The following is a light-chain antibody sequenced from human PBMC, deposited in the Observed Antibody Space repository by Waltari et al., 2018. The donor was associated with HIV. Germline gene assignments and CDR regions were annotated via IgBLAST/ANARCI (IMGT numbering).Light chain of an antibody. CDR2: EVN. V-gene: IGLV2-8*01. CDR3: NSYAGSNNWV. J-gene: IGLJ3*02. Sequence: QSALTQPPSASGSPGQSVTISCTGTSSDVGGSKYVSWYQQHPGKAPKLMIYEVNKRPSGGPDRCSGSKSANTASLTVSGLQADDEADYYCNSYAGSNNWVFGGGTKLTVL. CDR1: SSDVGGSKY.